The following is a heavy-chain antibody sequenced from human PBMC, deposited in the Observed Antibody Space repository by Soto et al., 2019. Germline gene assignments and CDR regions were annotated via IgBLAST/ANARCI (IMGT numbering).Heavy chain of an antibody. CDR1: GGSINNYY. V-gene: IGHV4-30-4*01. J-gene: IGHJ4*02. CDR3: ARVGDTAMAYDY. D-gene: IGHD5-18*01. Sequence: SETLSLTCTVSGGSINNYYWSWIRQPPGKGLEWIGYIYYSGSTYYNPSLKSRVTISVDTSKNQFSLKLSSVTAADTAVYYCARVGDTAMAYDYWGQGTLVTVSS. CDR2: IYYSGST.